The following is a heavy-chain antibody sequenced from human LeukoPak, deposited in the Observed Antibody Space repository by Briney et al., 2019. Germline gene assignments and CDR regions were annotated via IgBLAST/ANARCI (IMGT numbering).Heavy chain of an antibody. CDR1: GFTFSSYG. D-gene: IGHD3-9*01. CDR3: AKDTDLWTSRYFDWLSIPKENAFDI. CDR2: ISYDGSNK. Sequence: GRSLRLSCAASGFTFSSYGMRWVRQAPGKGLEWVAVISYDGSNKYYADSVKGRFTISRDNSKNTLYLQMNSLRAEDTAVYYCAKDTDLWTSRYFDWLSIPKENAFDIWGQGTMVTVSS. J-gene: IGHJ3*02. V-gene: IGHV3-30*18.